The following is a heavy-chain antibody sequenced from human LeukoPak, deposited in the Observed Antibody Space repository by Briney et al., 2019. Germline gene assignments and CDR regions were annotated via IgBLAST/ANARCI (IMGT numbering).Heavy chain of an antibody. CDR2: IRYDGSNK. J-gene: IGHJ4*02. Sequence: GGSLRLSCAASGFTFSHYGMHWVRQAPGKGLEWVAFIRYDGSNKYNAASVKGRFTISRDNFKDTLYLQMNSLRAEDTAVYYCAKDGDTYTSSWYWVDYWGQGTLVTVSS. D-gene: IGHD6-13*01. CDR3: AKDGDTYTSSWYWVDY. V-gene: IGHV3-30*02. CDR1: GFTFSHYG.